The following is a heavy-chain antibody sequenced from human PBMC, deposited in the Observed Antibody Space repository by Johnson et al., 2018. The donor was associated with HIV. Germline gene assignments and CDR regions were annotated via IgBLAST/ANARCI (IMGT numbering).Heavy chain of an antibody. CDR3: ARDRKSGSYGVDAFDI. D-gene: IGHD1-26*01. J-gene: IGHJ3*02. CDR2: ISTSGSSI. Sequence: QVQLVESGGGVVQPGGSLRLSCAASGFPFSDYYMTWIRQTPGKGLECLAYISTSGSSIYYTDSVKGRVTISRDNAKNSLYLQMNSLRAEDTAVYYCARDRKSGSYGVDAFDIWGQGTMVTVSS. V-gene: IGHV3-11*04. CDR1: GFPFSDYY.